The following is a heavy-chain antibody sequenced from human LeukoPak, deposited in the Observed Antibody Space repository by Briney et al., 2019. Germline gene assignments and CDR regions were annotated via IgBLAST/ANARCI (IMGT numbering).Heavy chain of an antibody. CDR3: ARYKGYCSSTSCYWNYGMDV. Sequence: SVKVSCKASGGTFSSYAISWVRQAPGQGLEWMGGIIPIFGTANYAQKFQGRVTITADESTSTAYMELSSLRSEDTAVYNCARYKGYCSSTSCYWNYGMDVWGKGTTVTASS. CDR2: IIPIFGTA. V-gene: IGHV1-69*13. CDR1: GGTFSSYA. D-gene: IGHD2-2*01. J-gene: IGHJ6*04.